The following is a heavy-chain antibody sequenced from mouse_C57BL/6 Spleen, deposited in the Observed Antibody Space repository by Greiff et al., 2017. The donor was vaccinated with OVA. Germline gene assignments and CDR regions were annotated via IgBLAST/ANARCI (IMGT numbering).Heavy chain of an antibody. D-gene: IGHD1-1*01. J-gene: IGHJ3*01. CDR1: GFTFSDYG. CDR2: ISSGSSTI. Sequence: EVKLVESGGGLVKPGGSLKLSCAASGFTFSDYGMHWVRQAPEKGLEWVAYISSGSSTIYYADTVKGRFTISRDNAKNTLFLQMTSLRSEDTAMYYCARMISTVVRGFAYWGQGTLVTVSA. CDR3: ARMISTVVRGFAY. V-gene: IGHV5-17*01.